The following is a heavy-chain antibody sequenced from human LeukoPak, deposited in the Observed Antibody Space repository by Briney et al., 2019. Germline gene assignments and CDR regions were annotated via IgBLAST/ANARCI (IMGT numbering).Heavy chain of an antibody. CDR2: IVVGSGNR. J-gene: IGHJ6*02. CDR1: GFTFTSSA. CDR3: AATIAADTAYYGMDV. Sequence: ASVKVSCKASGFTFTSSAMQWVRQARGQRLEWIGWIVVGSGNRNYAQKFQERVTITRDMSTSTAYMELRSLRSEDTAVYYCAATIAADTAYYGMDVWGQGTTVTVSS. D-gene: IGHD6-13*01. V-gene: IGHV1-58*02.